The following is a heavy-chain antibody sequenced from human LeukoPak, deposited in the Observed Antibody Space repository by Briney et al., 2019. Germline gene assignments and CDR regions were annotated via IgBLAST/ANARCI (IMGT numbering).Heavy chain of an antibody. D-gene: IGHD3-10*01. Sequence: PGGSLRLSCAASGFTFSSYAMSWVRQAPGKGLEWVSIIIDSGDKTYYADSMKGRFTISRDNAKNSLYLQMNSLRAEDTAVYYCARDIGRIYGSGSIWGQGAMVTVSS. CDR2: IIDSGDKT. J-gene: IGHJ3*02. V-gene: IGHV3-23*01. CDR1: GFTFSSYA. CDR3: ARDIGRIYGSGSI.